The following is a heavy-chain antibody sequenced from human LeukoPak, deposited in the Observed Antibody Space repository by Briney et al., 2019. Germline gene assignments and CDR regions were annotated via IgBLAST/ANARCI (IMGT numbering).Heavy chain of an antibody. CDR1: GGSISSYY. D-gene: IGHD1-26*01. CDR2: IYYSGST. J-gene: IGHJ6*02. CDR3: ARDPSGRYPGYYGMDV. Sequence: SETLSLTCTVSGGSISSYYWSWIRQSPGKGLEWLGYIYYSGSTNYNPSLKSRVTISVETSKNQFSLKLTSVTAADTAVYYCARDPSGRYPGYYGMDVWGQGTTVTVSS. V-gene: IGHV4-59*01.